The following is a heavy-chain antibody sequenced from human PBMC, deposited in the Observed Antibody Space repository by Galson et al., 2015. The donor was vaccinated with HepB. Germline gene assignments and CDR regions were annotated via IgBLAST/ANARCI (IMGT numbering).Heavy chain of an antibody. Sequence: QSGAEMKKPGASVKVSCKASGYTFTSFGISWVRQAPGQGLEWMGGISADNGNIKYAQKFRGRVTMTTDTSTSTAYMELGSLRSDDTAVYYCASEPRTFFGGQNYGLDVWGQGTTVTVSS. CDR3: ASEPRTFFGGQNYGLDV. J-gene: IGHJ6*02. D-gene: IGHD4-23*01. V-gene: IGHV1-18*01. CDR1: GYTFTSFG. CDR2: ISADNGNI.